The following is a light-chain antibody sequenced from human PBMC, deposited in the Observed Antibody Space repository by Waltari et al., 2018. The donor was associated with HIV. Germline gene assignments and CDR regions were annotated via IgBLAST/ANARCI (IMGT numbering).Light chain of an antibody. Sequence: QSALTQPASVSGFPGQSINISCTGISTDARFYQYASWYQQHPGKIPRLIIFDITNRPSGLSAHLSGSRSGHSASLTFSGLQSGDEAHYYCASNRLDYTLIFGGGTKLTVL. J-gene: IGLJ2*01. CDR2: DIT. CDR3: ASNRLDYTLI. CDR1: STDARFYQY. V-gene: IGLV2-14*03.